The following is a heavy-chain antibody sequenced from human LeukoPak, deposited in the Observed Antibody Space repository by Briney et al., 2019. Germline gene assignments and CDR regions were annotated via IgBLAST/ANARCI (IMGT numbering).Heavy chain of an antibody. V-gene: IGHV4-34*01. J-gene: IGHJ4*02. CDR1: GGSFSGYY. Sequence: SETLSLTCAVYGGSFSGYYWSWIRQPPGKGLEWIGEINHSGSTNYNPSLKSRVTISVDTSKNQFSLKLSSVTAADTAVYYCARRRGTYYYDSSGYYLRGSNLDYWAREPWSPSPQ. D-gene: IGHD3-22*01. CDR3: ARRRGTYYYDSSGYYLRGSNLDY. CDR2: INHSGST.